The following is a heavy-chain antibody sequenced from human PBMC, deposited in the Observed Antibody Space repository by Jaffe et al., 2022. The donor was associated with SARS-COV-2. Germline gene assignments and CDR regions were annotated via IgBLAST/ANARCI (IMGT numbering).Heavy chain of an antibody. Sequence: QLQLQESGPGLVKPSETLSLTCTVSGGSISSSSYYWGWIRQPPGKGLEWIGSIYYSGSTYYNPSLKSRVTISVDTSKNQFSLKLSSVTAADTAVYYCAIDSYNWNDDGKFDYWGQGTLVTVSS. J-gene: IGHJ4*02. CDR1: GGSISSSSYY. D-gene: IGHD1-1*01. V-gene: IGHV4-39*02. CDR2: IYYSGST. CDR3: AIDSYNWNDDGKFDY.